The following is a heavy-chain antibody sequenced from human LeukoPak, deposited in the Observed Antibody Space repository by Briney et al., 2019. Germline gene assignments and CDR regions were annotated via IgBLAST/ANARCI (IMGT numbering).Heavy chain of an antibody. CDR3: ARPKEYGDFLDAFDI. J-gene: IGHJ3*02. CDR1: GYSFTSYW. V-gene: IGHV5-51*01. D-gene: IGHD4-17*01. Sequence: GESLKISCKGSGYSFTSYWIGWVRQMPGKGLEWMGIIYPGDSDTRYSPSFQGQVTTSADKSISTAYLQWSSLKASDTAMYYCARPKEYGDFLDAFDIWGQGTMVTVSS. CDR2: IYPGDSDT.